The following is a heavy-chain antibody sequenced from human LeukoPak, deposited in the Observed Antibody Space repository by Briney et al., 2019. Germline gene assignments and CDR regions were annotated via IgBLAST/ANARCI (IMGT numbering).Heavy chain of an antibody. D-gene: IGHD6-13*01. CDR3: AKVVIAAAGTNYYYYTDV. V-gene: IGHV4-59*01. CDR1: GGSISSYY. J-gene: IGHJ6*03. CDR2: IYYSGST. Sequence: PSETLSLTCTVSGGSISSYYWSWIRQPPGKGLEWIGYIYYSGSTNYNPSLKSRVTISVDTSKDQFSLKLSSVTAADTAVYYCAKVVIAAAGTNYYYYTDVWGKGTTVTVSS.